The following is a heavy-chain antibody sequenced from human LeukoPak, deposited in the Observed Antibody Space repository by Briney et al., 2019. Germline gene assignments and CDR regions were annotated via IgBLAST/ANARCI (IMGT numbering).Heavy chain of an antibody. Sequence: SQTLSLTCAISGDSVSSNSAAWNWIRQSPSRGLEWLGRTYYRSKWYNDYAVSVKSRITINPDTSKNQFSLQLSSVTPEDTAVYYCARLEQRAVAGLYYYYGMDVWGQGTTVTVSS. CDR1: GDSVSSNSAA. CDR3: ARLEQRAVAGLYYYYGMDV. J-gene: IGHJ6*02. D-gene: IGHD6-19*01. V-gene: IGHV6-1*01. CDR2: TYYRSKWYN.